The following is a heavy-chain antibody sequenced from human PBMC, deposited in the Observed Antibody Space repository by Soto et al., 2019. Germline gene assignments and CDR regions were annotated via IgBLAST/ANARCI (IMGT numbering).Heavy chain of an antibody. CDR3: ARILCSSTSCYTFDY. J-gene: IGHJ4*02. V-gene: IGHV3-7*03. CDR1: GFTFSSYW. Sequence: EMQLVESGGGLVQPGESLRLSCAASGFTFSSYWMTWVRQAPGKGLEWVANIKQDGSEKYYVDSVRGRFTMSRDNAKNSLYLQMNSLRAEDTAVYYCARILCSSTSCYTFDYWGQGTLVTVSS. D-gene: IGHD2-2*02. CDR2: IKQDGSEK.